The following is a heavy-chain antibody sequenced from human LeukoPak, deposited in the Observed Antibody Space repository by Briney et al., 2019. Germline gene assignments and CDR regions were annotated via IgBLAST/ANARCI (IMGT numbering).Heavy chain of an antibody. CDR3: ARAFPYYYGSGSNDI. D-gene: IGHD3-10*01. V-gene: IGHV3-11*04. Sequence: GGSLRLSCAASGFTFSDYYMSWIRQAPGKGREGVSYISSSGSTIYYADSVKGRFTISRDNAKNSLYLQMNSLRAEDTAVYYCARAFPYYYGSGSNDIWGQGTMVTVSS. CDR2: ISSSGSTI. J-gene: IGHJ3*02. CDR1: GFTFSDYY.